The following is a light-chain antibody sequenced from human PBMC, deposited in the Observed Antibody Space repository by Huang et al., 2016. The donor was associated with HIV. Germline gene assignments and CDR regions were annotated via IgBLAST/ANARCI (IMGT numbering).Light chain of an antibody. J-gene: IGKJ4*01. CDR1: QSIGTY. CDR2: DVS. Sequence: EIVLTQSPVTLSLSPGDRATLSCRASQSIGTYLAGYQQQSGQAPRLLIYDVSNRAAGVPARFSASGSETDFTLTIASLDPDDFAIYHCQQRSKWPLTFGGGTKVEMK. CDR3: QQRSKWPLT. V-gene: IGKV3-11*01.